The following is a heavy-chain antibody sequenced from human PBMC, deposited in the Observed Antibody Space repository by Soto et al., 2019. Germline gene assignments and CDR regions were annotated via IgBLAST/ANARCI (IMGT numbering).Heavy chain of an antibody. CDR3: ARGCSGGSCYSHFYGMDV. V-gene: IGHV1-69*06. J-gene: IGHJ6*02. D-gene: IGHD2-15*01. CDR2: IIPIFGTA. CDR1: GGTFSSYA. Sequence: QVQLVQSGAEVKKPGSSVKVSCKASGGTFSSYAISWVRQAPGQGLEWMGGIIPIFGTANYAQKFQGRVTITADKATSTAYMELSSVRSEDTAVYYCARGCSGGSCYSHFYGMDVWGQGTTVTVSS.